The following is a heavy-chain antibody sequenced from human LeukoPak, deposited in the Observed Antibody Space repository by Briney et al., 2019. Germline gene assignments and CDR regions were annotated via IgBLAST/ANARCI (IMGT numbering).Heavy chain of an antibody. Sequence: PGGSLRLSCLASGFSLNSYATAWVRQAPGKGVEWVSGIYADDSDTFYIDAEKGRFTNYKDNSKNILYLQMNSLRAEDTDVYPCAKDLTYGDGRWEFDLWGQGTLVTVSS. D-gene: IGHD2-21*02. J-gene: IGHJ5*02. CDR3: AKDLTYGDGRWEFDL. V-gene: IGHV3-23*01. CDR2: IYADDSDT. CDR1: GFSLNSYA.